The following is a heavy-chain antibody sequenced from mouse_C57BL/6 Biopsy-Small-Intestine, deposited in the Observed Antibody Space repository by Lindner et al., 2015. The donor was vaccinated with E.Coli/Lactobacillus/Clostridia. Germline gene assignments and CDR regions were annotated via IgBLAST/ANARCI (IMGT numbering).Heavy chain of an antibody. CDR2: IYPGDNDT. Sequence: VQLQESGAELVKPGASVKISCKASGYAFSSYWMNWVKQRPGKGLKWIGQIYPGDNDTNYNGEFKGKATLTADKSSSTAYMQLSSLTSEDSAVYFCARHYYGSSYPFDYWGQGTTLTVPS. J-gene: IGHJ2*01. CDR3: ARHYYGSSYPFDY. V-gene: IGHV1-80*01. CDR1: GYAFSSYW. D-gene: IGHD1-1*01.